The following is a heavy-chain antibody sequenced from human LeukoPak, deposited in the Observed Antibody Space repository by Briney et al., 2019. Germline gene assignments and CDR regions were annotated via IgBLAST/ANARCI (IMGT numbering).Heavy chain of an antibody. V-gene: IGHV4-61*01. D-gene: IGHD3-3*01. CDR2: IYYSGST. J-gene: IGHJ4*02. Sequence: SETLSLTCTVSGGSVSSGSYYWSWIRQPPGKGLEWIGYIYYSGSTNYNPSLKSRVTISVDTSKNPFCLKLSSVTAVDTAVYYCARPGYDFWSGGGDYWGQGTLVTVSS. CDR3: ARPGYDFWSGGGDY. CDR1: GGSVSSGSYY.